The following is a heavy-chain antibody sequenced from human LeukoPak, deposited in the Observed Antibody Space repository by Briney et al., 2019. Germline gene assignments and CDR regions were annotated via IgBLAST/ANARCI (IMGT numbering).Heavy chain of an antibody. Sequence: GGSLRLSCAASGFTFSNYEMNWVRQAPGKGLEWVSYISASGSTLFYADSVRGRFTISRDNAKNSLSLQMNSLRAEDTAVYYCARDLYSSGPSSHFDYWGQGTLVTVSS. J-gene: IGHJ4*02. V-gene: IGHV3-48*03. D-gene: IGHD6-19*01. CDR2: ISASGSTL. CDR1: GFTFSNYE. CDR3: ARDLYSSGPSSHFDY.